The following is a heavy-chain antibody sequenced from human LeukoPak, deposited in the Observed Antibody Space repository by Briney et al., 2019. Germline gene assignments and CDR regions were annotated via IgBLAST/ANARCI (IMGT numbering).Heavy chain of an antibody. D-gene: IGHD6-13*01. CDR1: GGSFSGYY. Sequence: SETLSLTCAVYGGSFSGYYWSWIRQPPGKGLEWIGEINHSGSTNYNPSLKSRVTISVDTSKNQFSLKLSSVTAAGTAVYYCARRTSSSWYFDYWGQGTLVTVSS. CDR2: INHSGST. V-gene: IGHV4-34*01. J-gene: IGHJ4*02. CDR3: ARRTSSSWYFDY.